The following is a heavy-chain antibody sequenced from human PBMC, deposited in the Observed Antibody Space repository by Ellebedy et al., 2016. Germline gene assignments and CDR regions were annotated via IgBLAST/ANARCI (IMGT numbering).Heavy chain of an antibody. J-gene: IGHJ4*02. V-gene: IGHV1-69*13. Sequence: SVKVSXKASGGTFSSDAISWVRQAPGQGLEWMGGIIPVFGVPYYAQSFQGRVTITADESTSTGYMELSSLTSEDTAVYYCATERGTAVANPDSWGQGTLVTVS. CDR2: IIPVFGVP. D-gene: IGHD6-19*01. CDR1: GGTFSSDA. CDR3: ATERGTAVANPDS.